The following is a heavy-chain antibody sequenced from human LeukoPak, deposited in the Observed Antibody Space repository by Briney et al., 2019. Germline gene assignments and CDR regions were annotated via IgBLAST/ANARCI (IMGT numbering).Heavy chain of an antibody. CDR1: GGSISSYY. CDR2: IYYSGST. V-gene: IGHV4-59*08. Sequence: PSETLSLTCTVSGGSISSYYWSWIRQPPGKGLEWIGYIYYSGSTNYNPFLKSRVTISVDTSKNQFSLKLSSVTAADTAVYYCARNRGERVPAAVGVFDPWGQGTLVTVSS. CDR3: ARNRGERVPAAVGVFDP. J-gene: IGHJ5*02. D-gene: IGHD2-2*01.